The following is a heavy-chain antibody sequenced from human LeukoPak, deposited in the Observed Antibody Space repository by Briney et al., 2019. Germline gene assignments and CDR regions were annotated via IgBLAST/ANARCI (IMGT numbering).Heavy chain of an antibody. CDR3: AELGITMIGGV. J-gene: IGHJ6*04. D-gene: IGHD3-10*02. CDR2: ISSSDSTK. Sequence: PGGSLRLSCAASGFTFISYEMHWVRQAPGKGLEWVSYISSSDSTKFYADSVKGRFTISRDNAKNSLYLQMNSLRAEDTAVYYCAELGITMIGGVWGKGTTVTISS. V-gene: IGHV3-48*03. CDR1: GFTFISYE.